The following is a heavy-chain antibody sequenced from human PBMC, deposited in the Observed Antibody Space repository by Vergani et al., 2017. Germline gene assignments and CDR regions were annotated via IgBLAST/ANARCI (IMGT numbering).Heavy chain of an antibody. CDR2: INPSGGST. D-gene: IGHD1-26*01. CDR3: ARXGSGGGATTNYYYYMDV. CDR1: GYTFTSYY. V-gene: IGHV1-46*01. J-gene: IGHJ6*03. Sequence: QVQLVQSGAEVKKPGASVKVSCKASGYTFTSYYMHWVRQAPGQGLEWMGIINPSGGSTSYAQKFQGRVTMTRDTSTSTVYMELSSLRSEDTAVYYCARXGSGGGATTNYYYYMDVWGKGTTVTVSS.